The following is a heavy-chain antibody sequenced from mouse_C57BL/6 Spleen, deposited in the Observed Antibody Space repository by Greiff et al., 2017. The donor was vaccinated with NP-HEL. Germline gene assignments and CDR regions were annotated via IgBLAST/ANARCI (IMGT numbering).Heavy chain of an antibody. V-gene: IGHV1-4*01. J-gene: IGHJ2*01. D-gene: IGHD1-1*01. CDR2: ITPSSGYT. CDR3: ARDRDYYGSSYDFDY. CDR1: GYTFTSYT. Sequence: QVQLQQSGAELARPGASVKMSCKASGYTFTSYTMHWVKQRPGQGLEWIGYITPSSGYTKYNQKFKDKATLTADKSSSTAYMQLSSLTSEDSAVYYCARDRDYYGSSYDFDYWGQGTTLTVSS.